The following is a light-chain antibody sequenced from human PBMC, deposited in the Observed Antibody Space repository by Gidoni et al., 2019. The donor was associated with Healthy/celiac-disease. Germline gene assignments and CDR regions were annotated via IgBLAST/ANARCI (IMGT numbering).Light chain of an antibody. J-gene: IGLJ2*01. CDR3: SSYTSSSTVV. CDR2: EVS. CDR1: SSDVGVYNY. V-gene: IGLV2-14*01. Sequence: QSALTQPASVSGSPGQPITTSCTGTSSDVGVYNYVSWYQQHPGKAPKLMIYEVSNRPSGVSNRFSGSKSGNTASLTISGLQAEDEADYYCSSYTSSSTVVFGGGTKLTVL.